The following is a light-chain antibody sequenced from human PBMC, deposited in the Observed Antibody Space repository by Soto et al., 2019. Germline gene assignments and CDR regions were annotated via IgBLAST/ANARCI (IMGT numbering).Light chain of an antibody. J-gene: IGKJ2*01. CDR2: AAS. Sequence: DIQMTQSPSSLSASVGDRVTITCRASQSISSYFNWYQQKPGKAPKLLIYAASSLQSGVPSRFSGSGAETDFHLTISRLQPEDFATYYCQRGYSTPSTFGQGTKLEIK. CDR3: QRGYSTPST. CDR1: QSISSY. V-gene: IGKV1-39*01.